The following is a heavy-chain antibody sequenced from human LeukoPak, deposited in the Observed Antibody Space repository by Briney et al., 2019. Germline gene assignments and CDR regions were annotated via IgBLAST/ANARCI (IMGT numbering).Heavy chain of an antibody. CDR2: INHSGST. V-gene: IGHV4-34*01. D-gene: IGHD2-2*01. Sequence: KSSETLSLTCAVYGGSFSSYYWSWIRQPPGKGLEWIGEINHSGSTNYNPSLKSRVTISVDTSKNQFSLKLSSVTAADTAVYYCASGLTYCSSTSCYAPWYFWGRGTLVTVSS. CDR1: GGSFSSYY. CDR3: ASGLTYCSSTSCYAPWYF. J-gene: IGHJ4*02.